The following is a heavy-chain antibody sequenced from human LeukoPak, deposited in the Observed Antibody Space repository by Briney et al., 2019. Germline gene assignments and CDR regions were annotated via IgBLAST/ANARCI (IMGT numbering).Heavy chain of an antibody. CDR1: GYTFTGYY. Sequence: ASVKVSCKASGYTFTGYYMHWVRQAPGQRLEWMGWINPNSGGTNYAQKFQGRVTMTRDTSISTAYMELSRLRSDDTAVYYCAIEDIVVVPAALDYWGQGTLVTVSS. CDR2: INPNSGGT. D-gene: IGHD2-2*01. J-gene: IGHJ4*02. V-gene: IGHV1-2*02. CDR3: AIEDIVVVPAALDY.